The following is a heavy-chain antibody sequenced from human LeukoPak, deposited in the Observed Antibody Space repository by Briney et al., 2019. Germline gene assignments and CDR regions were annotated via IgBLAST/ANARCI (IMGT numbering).Heavy chain of an antibody. CDR2: INHSGST. CDR1: GVSFSGYY. D-gene: IGHD3-3*01. J-gene: IGHJ4*02. Sequence: SETLSLTCAVYGVSFSGYYWSWIRQPPGKGLEWIGEINHSGSTNYNPSLKSRVTISVDTSKNQFSLKLSSVTAADTAVYYCARVCNDFWSGTESDYWGQGTLVTVSS. CDR3: ARVCNDFWSGTESDY. V-gene: IGHV4-34*01.